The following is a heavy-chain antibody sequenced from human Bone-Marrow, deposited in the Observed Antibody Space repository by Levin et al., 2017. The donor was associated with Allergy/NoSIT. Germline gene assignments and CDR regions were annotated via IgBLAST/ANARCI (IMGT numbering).Heavy chain of an antibody. V-gene: IGHV3-53*01. CDR1: GFTVSNNY. J-gene: IGHJ4*02. Sequence: LPGGSLRLSCAASGFTVSNNYMSWVRQAPGKGLEWVSLIYSGGSTYYADSVKGRFTISRDNSKNTLYLQMNSLRAEDTAVYYCAVYSSLDYWGQGALVTVSS. D-gene: IGHD6-13*01. CDR3: AVYSSLDY. CDR2: IYSGGST.